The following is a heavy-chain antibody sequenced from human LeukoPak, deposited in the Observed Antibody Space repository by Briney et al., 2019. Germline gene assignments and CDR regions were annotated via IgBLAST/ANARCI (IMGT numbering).Heavy chain of an antibody. CDR2: ISSSGGTM. CDR3: TRGFDVSDY. Sequence: GGSLRLSCSVSGLTFSSYSINWVRQAPGKGLEWLSYISSSGGTMYYADSVRGRFTISRDNAKNSLYLQMNSLRVEDTAMYYCTRGFDVSDYWGQGTVVTVSS. J-gene: IGHJ4*02. V-gene: IGHV3-48*04. D-gene: IGHD3-16*01. CDR1: GLTFSSYS.